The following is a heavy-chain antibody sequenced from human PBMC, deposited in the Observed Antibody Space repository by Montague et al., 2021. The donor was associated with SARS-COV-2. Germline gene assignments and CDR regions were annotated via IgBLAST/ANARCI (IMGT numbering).Heavy chain of an antibody. CDR3: AREGLSGSYYGFLDY. D-gene: IGHD3-10*01. CDR1: GITFSSYA. V-gene: IGHV3-30-3*01. CDR2: ISYDGSNK. Sequence: SLRLSCAASGITFSSYAMPWVRQAPGKGLEWVAVISYDGSNKYYADPVXGRFTISRDNSKNTLYLQMNSLRAEDTAVYYCAREGLSGSYYGFLDYWGQGTLVTVSS. J-gene: IGHJ4*02.